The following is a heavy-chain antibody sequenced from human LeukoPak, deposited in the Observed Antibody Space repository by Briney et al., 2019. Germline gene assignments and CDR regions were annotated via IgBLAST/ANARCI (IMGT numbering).Heavy chain of an antibody. V-gene: IGHV1-69*04. Sequence: GASVKVSCKASGYTFTSYYMHWVRQAPGQGLEWMGRIIPIFGIANYAQKFQGRVTITADKSTSTAYMELSSLRSEDTAVYYCARDAQNPVVPAAIIWFDPWGQGTLVTVSS. D-gene: IGHD2-2*01. J-gene: IGHJ5*02. CDR3: ARDAQNPVVPAAIIWFDP. CDR1: GYTFTSYY. CDR2: IIPIFGIA.